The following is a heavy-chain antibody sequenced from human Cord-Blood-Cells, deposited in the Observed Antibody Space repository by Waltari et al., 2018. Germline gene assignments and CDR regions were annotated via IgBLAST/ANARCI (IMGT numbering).Heavy chain of an antibody. CDR1: GGSFSGYF. V-gene: IGHV4-34*01. D-gene: IGHD3-3*01. CDR2: INHSGST. CDR3: ARGPSGFWSGYYGSWWFDP. Sequence: QVQLQQWGAGLLTPSEALSLTSAVAGGSFSGYFWSWIRQPPGTRLEWIGEINHSGSTNYNPSLKSRVTISVDTSKNQFSLKLSSVTAADTAVYYCARGPSGFWSGYYGSWWFDPWGQGTLFTVSS. J-gene: IGHJ5*02.